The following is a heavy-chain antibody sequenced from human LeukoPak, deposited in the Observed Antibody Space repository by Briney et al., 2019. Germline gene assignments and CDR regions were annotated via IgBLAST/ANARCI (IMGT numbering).Heavy chain of an antibody. Sequence: GGSPRLSCAASRFRFSTFPMGWVRQAPGKGLEWVSGISAGGETTFYADSVRGRLTISRDNSKNTLYLQMNSLRAEDTAVYYCAKGLEYYFDYWGQGTLVTVSS. CDR2: ISAGGETT. CDR1: RFRFSTFP. V-gene: IGHV3-23*01. CDR3: AKGLEYYFDY. J-gene: IGHJ4*02. D-gene: IGHD3-3*01.